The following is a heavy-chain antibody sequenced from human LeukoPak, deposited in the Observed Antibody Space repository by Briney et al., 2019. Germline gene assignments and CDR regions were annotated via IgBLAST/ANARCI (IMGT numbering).Heavy chain of an antibody. CDR1: GFTFDDYG. Sequence: GGSLRLPCVASGFTFDDYGMFWVRQTPGKGLEWVSAISWNSGIIAYADSVKGRFTIFRDNAKNSLYLQMNSLRVEDTAVYYCAKDRFFYDSGSKANWGQGTLVTVSS. CDR2: ISWNSGII. CDR3: AKDRFFYDSGSKAN. V-gene: IGHV3-9*01. D-gene: IGHD3-22*01. J-gene: IGHJ4*02.